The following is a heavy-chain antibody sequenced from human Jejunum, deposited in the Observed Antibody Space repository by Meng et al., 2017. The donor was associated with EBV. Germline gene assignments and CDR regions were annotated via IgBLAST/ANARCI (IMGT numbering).Heavy chain of an antibody. CDR3: TRYGSCYLLYLWF. CDR2: IYYGEST. Sequence: SRDTSRGRQWSSWVLQTPGGGLEWNGEIYYGESTKYIATMKSRVTISIAKLKNQFSMKLSSVIDEDTAVYYYTRYGSCYLLYLWFWGQGTLVTVSS. V-gene: IGHV4-4*02. CDR1: RDTSRGRQW. D-gene: IGHD3-10*01. J-gene: IGHJ4*02.